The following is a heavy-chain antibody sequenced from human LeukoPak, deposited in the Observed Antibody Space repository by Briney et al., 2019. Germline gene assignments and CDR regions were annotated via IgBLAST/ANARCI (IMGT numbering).Heavy chain of an antibody. CDR1: GYTFTHYA. Sequence: ASVKVSCKASGYTFTHYALHWVRQAPGQRLEWMGCINGDNGRTQYSQNFQGRVTITRDTSANTAYIEVSSLRSEDTAVCYCARGGPNPSGWHLDNWGQGTLVTVSS. J-gene: IGHJ4*02. V-gene: IGHV1-3*01. CDR2: INGDNGRT. CDR3: ARGGPNPSGWHLDN. D-gene: IGHD6-19*01.